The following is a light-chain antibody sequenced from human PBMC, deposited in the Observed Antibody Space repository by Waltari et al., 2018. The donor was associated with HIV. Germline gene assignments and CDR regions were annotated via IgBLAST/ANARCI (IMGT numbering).Light chain of an antibody. CDR2: AAH. CDR1: QSISTF. V-gene: IGKV1-39*01. J-gene: IGKJ2*01. Sequence: DIQMTQSPSSLSASVRDRVSITCRASQSISTFLNWYRQRPGKSPERLIYAAHRLQSGVPPRYGGRSAATEFTLTITSLQPEDVATYYCQQTDSTPHTVGQGTKVEIK. CDR3: QQTDSTPHT.